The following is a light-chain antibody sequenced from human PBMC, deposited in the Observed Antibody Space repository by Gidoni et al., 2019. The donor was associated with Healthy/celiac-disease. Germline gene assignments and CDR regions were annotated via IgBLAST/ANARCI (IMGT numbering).Light chain of an antibody. CDR2: KDS. V-gene: IGLV3-25*03. Sequence: SYELTQPPSVSVPPGQTARITCAGDALPKQYAYWYQPKPGQAPVLVIYKDSERHSGIPERFSGSSSGTTVTLTISGVQAEDEADYYCQSADSSGTYRDVVFGGGTKLTVL. CDR1: ALPKQY. J-gene: IGLJ2*01. CDR3: QSADSSGTYRDVV.